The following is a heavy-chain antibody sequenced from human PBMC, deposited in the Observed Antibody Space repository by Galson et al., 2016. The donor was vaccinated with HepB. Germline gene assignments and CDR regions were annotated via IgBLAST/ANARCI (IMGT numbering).Heavy chain of an antibody. CDR2: TYYRSKWYN. CDR1: GDSVSSNRAA. Sequence: CAISGDSVSSNRAAWTWIRQSPSRGLEWLGRTYYRSKWYNAYAVSLRSRMTISPDTSKNQFSLQLNSVTPEDTAVYYCARGGLSGYNWFDPWGQGTLVIVSS. V-gene: IGHV6-1*01. J-gene: IGHJ5*02. D-gene: IGHD5-12*01. CDR3: ARGGLSGYNWFDP.